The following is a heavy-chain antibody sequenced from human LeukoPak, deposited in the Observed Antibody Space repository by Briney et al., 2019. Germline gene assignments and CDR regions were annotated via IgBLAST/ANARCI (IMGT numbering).Heavy chain of an antibody. D-gene: IGHD3-22*01. CDR1: GFTFSSYA. J-gene: IGHJ4*02. CDR2: ISGSGGST. Sequence: GGSLRPSCAASGFTFSSYAMSWVRPAPGKGLEWASAISGSGGSTYYADSVKGRFTISRDNSKNTLYLQMNSLRAEDTAVYYCAKASSTYYYDSSEDYWGQGTLVTVSS. V-gene: IGHV3-23*01. CDR3: AKASSTYYYDSSEDY.